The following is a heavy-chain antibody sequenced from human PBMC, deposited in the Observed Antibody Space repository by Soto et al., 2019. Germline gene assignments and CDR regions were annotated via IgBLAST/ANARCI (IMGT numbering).Heavy chain of an antibody. V-gene: IGHV4-39*01. CDR3: AGIPTGGGWGYYYGMDV. Sequence: SETLSLTCTVSGGSISSSSYYWGWIRQPPGKGLEWIGSIYYSGSTYYNPSLKSRVTISVDTSKNQFSLKLSSVTAADTAVYYCAGIPTGGGWGYYYGMDVWGQGTTVTVSS. CDR1: GGSISSSSYY. CDR2: IYYSGST. D-gene: IGHD6-19*01. J-gene: IGHJ6*02.